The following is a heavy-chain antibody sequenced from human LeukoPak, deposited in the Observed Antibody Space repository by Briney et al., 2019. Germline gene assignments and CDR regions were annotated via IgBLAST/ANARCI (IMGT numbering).Heavy chain of an antibody. CDR1: GYTFTGYY. J-gene: IGHJ4*02. V-gene: IGHV1-2*02. Sequence: ASVKVSCKASGYTFTGYYIHWVRQAPGQGLEWMGWINPNSGGTNYAQKFQGRVTMTRDTSISTAYMELSRLRSDDTAVYYCARALSSGYYYYFDYWGQGTLVTVSS. CDR2: INPNSGGT. D-gene: IGHD3-22*01. CDR3: ARALSSGYYYYFDY.